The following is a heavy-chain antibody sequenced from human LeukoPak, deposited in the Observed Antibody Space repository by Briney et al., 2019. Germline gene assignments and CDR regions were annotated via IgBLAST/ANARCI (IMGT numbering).Heavy chain of an antibody. V-gene: IGHV1-2*02. CDR2: INPNSGGT. J-gene: IGHJ4*02. D-gene: IGHD6-19*01. CDR3: ARGIAVAGSPEFDY. CDR1: GYTFTGYY. Sequence: ASVKVSCKASGYTFTGYYMHWVRQAPGQGLEWMGWINPNSGGTNYAQKFQGRVTMTRDTSISTAYMELSRLRSDDTAVYYCARGIAVAGSPEFDYWGQGTLVTVSS.